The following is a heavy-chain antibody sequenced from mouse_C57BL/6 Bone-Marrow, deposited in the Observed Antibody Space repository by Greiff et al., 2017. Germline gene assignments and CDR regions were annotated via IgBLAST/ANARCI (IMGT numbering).Heavy chain of an antibody. D-gene: IGHD3-2*02. CDR2: IYPGSGNT. CDR1: GYTFTDYY. CDR3: ARPRQLRPDY. V-gene: IGHV1-76*01. J-gene: IGHJ2*01. Sequence: QVQLKESGAELVRPGASVKLSCKASGYTFTDYYINWVKQRPGQGLEWIARIYPGSGNTYYNEKFKGKATLTAEKSSSTAYMQLSSLTSEDSAVYFCARPRQLRPDYWGQGTTLTVSS.